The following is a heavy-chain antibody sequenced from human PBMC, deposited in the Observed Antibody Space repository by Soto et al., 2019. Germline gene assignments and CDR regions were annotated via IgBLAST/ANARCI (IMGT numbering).Heavy chain of an antibody. D-gene: IGHD5-18*01. Sequence: SGPTLVNPTQTLTLTCTFSGFSLSTSGVNVGWIRQPPGKALEWLALIYWDDAKRYSPSLKNRLTITKDTSKNQVVLTMTNIDPVDTATYYCAHRRRGFSYGHYFDYWGQGTLVTSPQ. CDR1: GFSLSTSGVN. CDR2: IYWDDAK. V-gene: IGHV2-5*02. J-gene: IGHJ4*02. CDR3: AHRRRGFSYGHYFDY.